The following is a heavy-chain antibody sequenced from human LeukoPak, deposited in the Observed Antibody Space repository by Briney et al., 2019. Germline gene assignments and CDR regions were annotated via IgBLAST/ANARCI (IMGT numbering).Heavy chain of an antibody. CDR3: ARLGTSPDIVATSPLDY. Sequence: HTGGSLRLSCAASGFTFSSYGMHWVRQAPGKGLEWVAVIWYDGNNKYYADSVKGRFTISRDNSKNTLYLQMNSLRAEDTAVYYCARLGTSPDIVATSPLDYWGQGTLVTVSS. CDR1: GFTFSSYG. D-gene: IGHD5-12*01. CDR2: IWYDGNNK. V-gene: IGHV3-33*01. J-gene: IGHJ4*02.